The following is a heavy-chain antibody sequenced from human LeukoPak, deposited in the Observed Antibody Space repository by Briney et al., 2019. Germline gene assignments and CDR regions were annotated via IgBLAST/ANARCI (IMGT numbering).Heavy chain of an antibody. CDR1: GYSISSGYY. D-gene: IGHD3-3*01. Sequence: PSETLSLTCTVSGYSISSGYYWGWIRQPPGKGLEWIGSIYHSGSTYYNPSLKSRVTISVDTSKNQFSLKLSSVTAADTAVYYCARDGDFWSGYYSYWGQGTLVTVSS. V-gene: IGHV4-38-2*02. J-gene: IGHJ4*02. CDR3: ARDGDFWSGYYSY. CDR2: IYHSGST.